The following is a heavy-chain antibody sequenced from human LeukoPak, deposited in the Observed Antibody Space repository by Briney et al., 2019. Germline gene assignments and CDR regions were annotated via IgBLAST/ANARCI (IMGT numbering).Heavy chain of an antibody. CDR3: ARDRRIAALQNYYYYGMDV. Sequence: ASVKVSCKASGYTFTSYYMHWVRQAPGQGLEWMGIINPSGGSTSYAQKFQGRVTMTRDTSTSTVYMELSRLRSDDTAVYYCARDRRIAALQNYYYYGMDVWGQGTTVTVSS. CDR1: GYTFTSYY. CDR2: INPSGGST. D-gene: IGHD6-13*01. V-gene: IGHV1-46*01. J-gene: IGHJ6*02.